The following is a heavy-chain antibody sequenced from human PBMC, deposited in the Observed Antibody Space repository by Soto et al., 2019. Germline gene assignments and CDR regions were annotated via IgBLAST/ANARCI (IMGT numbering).Heavy chain of an antibody. V-gene: IGHV4-31*03. J-gene: IGHJ6*02. CDR1: GGSISSGGYY. CDR2: IYYSGST. CDR3: AREVSELALNYGMDV. Sequence: SETLSLTCTVSGGSISSGGYYWSWIRQHPGKGLEWIGYIYYSGSTYYNPSLKSRVTISVDTSKNQFSLKLSSVTAADTAVYYCAREVSELALNYGMDVWGQGTTVTVSS. D-gene: IGHD3-10*01.